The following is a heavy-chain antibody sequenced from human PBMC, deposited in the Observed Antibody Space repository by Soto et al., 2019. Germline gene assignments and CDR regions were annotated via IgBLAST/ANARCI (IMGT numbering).Heavy chain of an antibody. CDR3: ASNCSSTSCYGKVGDSDI. CDR1: GGSISSSSYY. V-gene: IGHV4-39*01. D-gene: IGHD2-2*01. J-gene: IGHJ3*02. CDR2: IYYSGST. Sequence: SETLSLTCTVSGGSISSSSYYWGWIRQPPGKGLEWIGSIYYSGSTYYNPSLKSRVTISVDTSKNQFSLKLSSVTAADTAVYYCASNCSSTSCYGKVGDSDIWGQGTMVTVSS.